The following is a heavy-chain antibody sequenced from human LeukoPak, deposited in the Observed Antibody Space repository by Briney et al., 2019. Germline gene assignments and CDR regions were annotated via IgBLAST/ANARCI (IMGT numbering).Heavy chain of an antibody. D-gene: IGHD6-13*01. CDR1: GGSINSYF. CDR3: ARLDSGSWYFDY. CDR2: IYYSGCT. Sequence: SETLSLTCTVSGGSINSYFWSWIRQPPGKGLEWIGYIYYSGCTKYNPSLKSRLIISVETSKNQFFLKLTSVTAAGTAVYHCARLDSGSWYFDYWGQGTLVTVSS. V-gene: IGHV4-59*08. J-gene: IGHJ4*02.